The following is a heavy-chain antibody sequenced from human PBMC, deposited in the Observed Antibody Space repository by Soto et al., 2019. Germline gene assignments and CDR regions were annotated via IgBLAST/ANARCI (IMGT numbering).Heavy chain of an antibody. D-gene: IGHD6-19*01. Sequence: GGSLRLSCAASGFTFSNFAMSWVRQAPGKGQEWVSAISGSGTSTYDADSVKGWFSISRYNSKDSLYLQLNSLRADDSAVYYCAKDRKSGSGWYWDYWGQGTLVTVSS. CDR3: AKDRKSGSGWYWDY. CDR1: GFTFSNFA. J-gene: IGHJ4*02. CDR2: ISGSGTST. V-gene: IGHV3-23*01.